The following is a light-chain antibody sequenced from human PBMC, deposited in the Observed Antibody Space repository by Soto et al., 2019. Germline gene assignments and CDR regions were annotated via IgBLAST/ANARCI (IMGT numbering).Light chain of an antibody. J-gene: IGLJ3*02. CDR1: SSDVGSYDL. V-gene: IGLV2-23*02. Sequence: QSVLTQAASVSGSPGQSITISCTGTSSDVGSYDLVSWYQQHPGKAPKVMIYEVTTRPSGVSSRFSGSKSGNTASLTISGLQAEDEADYYCCSYAGSIPTVFGGGTKLTVL. CDR3: CSYAGSIPTV. CDR2: EVT.